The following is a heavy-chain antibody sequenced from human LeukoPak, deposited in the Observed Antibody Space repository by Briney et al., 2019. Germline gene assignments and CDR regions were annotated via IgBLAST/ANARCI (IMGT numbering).Heavy chain of an antibody. CDR2: IYSGGST. Sequence: GGSLRLSCAASGFTVSSNYMSWVRQAPGKGLEWVSVIYSGGSTYYADSVKGRFTISRDNSKNTLYLQMNSLRAEDMAVYYCARDIGPRGWFDPWGQGTLVTVSS. D-gene: IGHD1-26*01. CDR3: ARDIGPRGWFDP. J-gene: IGHJ5*02. CDR1: GFTVSSNY. V-gene: IGHV3-53*01.